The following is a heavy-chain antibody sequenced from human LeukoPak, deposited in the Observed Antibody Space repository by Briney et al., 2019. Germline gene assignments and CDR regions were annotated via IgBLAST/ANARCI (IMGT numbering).Heavy chain of an antibody. Sequence: PGGSLRLSCAASGFTFSSYSMNWVRQAPGKGLEWVSSISSSSSYIYYADSVKGRFTISRDNAKNSLYLQMSSLRAEDTAVYYCARGEWELPCYFDYWGQGTLVTVSS. CDR2: ISSSSSYI. D-gene: IGHD1-26*01. V-gene: IGHV3-21*01. CDR1: GFTFSSYS. CDR3: ARGEWELPCYFDY. J-gene: IGHJ4*02.